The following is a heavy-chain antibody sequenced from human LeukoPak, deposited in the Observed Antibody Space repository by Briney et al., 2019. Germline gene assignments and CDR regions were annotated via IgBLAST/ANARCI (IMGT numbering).Heavy chain of an antibody. CDR3: ARTRREYQLLSFDY. D-gene: IGHD2-2*01. J-gene: IGHJ4*02. CDR2: IYHSGST. CDR1: GCSISSGYY. Sequence: KPSETLSLTCAVSGCSISSGYYWGWIRQPPGKGLEWIGSIYHSGSTYYNPSLKSRVTISVDTSKNQFSLKLSSVTAADTAVYYCARTRREYQLLSFDYWGQGTLVTVSS. V-gene: IGHV4-38-2*01.